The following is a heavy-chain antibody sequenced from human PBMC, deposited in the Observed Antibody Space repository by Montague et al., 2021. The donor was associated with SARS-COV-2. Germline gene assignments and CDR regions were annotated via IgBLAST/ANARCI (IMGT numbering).Heavy chain of an antibody. D-gene: IGHD4-17*01. J-gene: IGHJ4*02. Sequence: LVKPTQTLTLTCSFSGFSLRTSGVGVGWIRQPPGKALEWLAVIYWDDDKRYSPSLKSRLTITKDTSKNQVVLTMTNMGPVDTATYYCVHSYADYLFDYWGQGTLVSVSS. CDR3: VHSYADYLFDY. V-gene: IGHV2-5*02. CDR2: IYWDDDK. CDR1: GFSLRTSGVG.